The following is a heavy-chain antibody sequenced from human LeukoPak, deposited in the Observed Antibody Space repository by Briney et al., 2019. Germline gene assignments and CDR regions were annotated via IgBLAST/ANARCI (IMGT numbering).Heavy chain of an antibody. CDR3: ARLPYGDYDY. J-gene: IGHJ4*02. D-gene: IGHD4-17*01. Sequence: GEPLKISRKGSGFAFTSYWIVWVRQMPGKGLEWMGIIYPGDSDTRYSPSFQGQVTISADKSITTAYLQWSSLRASDTAMYYCARLPYGDYDYWGQGTLVTVSS. CDR1: GFAFTSYW. V-gene: IGHV5-51*01. CDR2: IYPGDSDT.